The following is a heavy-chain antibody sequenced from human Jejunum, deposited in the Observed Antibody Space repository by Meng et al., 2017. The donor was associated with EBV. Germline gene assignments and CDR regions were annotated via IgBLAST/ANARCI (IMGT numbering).Heavy chain of an antibody. CDR2: IDSDGSNT. CDR1: GFSFSGYW. Sequence: GPLGEAGGGLVQPGGFLRPSCAASGFSFSGYWMEWVRQAPGKGLVWVSRIDSDGSNTNYADSVKGRFTISRDNAKNTLYLQMNSLRPEDTAVYYCARGNHGPDYWGQGTLVTASS. CDR3: ARGNHGPDY. J-gene: IGHJ4*02. V-gene: IGHV3-74*01. D-gene: IGHD1-14*01.